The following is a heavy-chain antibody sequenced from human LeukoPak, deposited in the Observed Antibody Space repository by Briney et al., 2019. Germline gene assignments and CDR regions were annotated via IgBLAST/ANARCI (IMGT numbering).Heavy chain of an antibody. J-gene: IGHJ2*01. CDR2: INTDGSST. D-gene: IGHD4-23*01. CDR3: ARTHGGNSANWYFDL. V-gene: IGHV3-74*01. CDR1: GFIFSSYW. Sequence: GGSLRLSCAASGFIFSSYWMHWVRQAPGKGLVWVSRINTDGSSTIYADSVKGRFTISRDNAKNTLYLQMNSLRVEDTAVYYCARTHGGNSANWYFDLWGRGTLVTVSS.